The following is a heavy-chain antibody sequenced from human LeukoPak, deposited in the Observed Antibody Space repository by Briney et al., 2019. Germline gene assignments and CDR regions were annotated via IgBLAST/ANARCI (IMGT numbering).Heavy chain of an antibody. Sequence: PGGSLRLSCADSGFTFNNYYMNWVRQAAGKGLEWVSYITSGSNTIYYADSVKGRFTISRDNAKNSLYLQMNGLRAEDTAVYYCARVSRGVDRSLDYWGQGTLVTVSS. V-gene: IGHV3-48*01. D-gene: IGHD3-10*01. CDR3: ARVSRGVDRSLDY. J-gene: IGHJ4*02. CDR1: GFTFNNYY. CDR2: ITSGSNTI.